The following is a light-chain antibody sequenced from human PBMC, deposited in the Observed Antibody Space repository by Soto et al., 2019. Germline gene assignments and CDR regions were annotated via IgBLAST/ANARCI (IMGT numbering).Light chain of an antibody. CDR1: YSNLGSGYD. V-gene: IGLV1-40*01. CDR2: NNV. CDR3: QSYDSTLSGSMV. J-gene: IGLJ3*02. Sequence: QLVLTQPPSVTGAPGQRVTISCTGSYSNLGSGYDVHWYRHLPGTAPQLLIFNNVNRPSGVPDRFFGSKSGTSASLAITGLEAEDEADYYCQSYDSTLSGSMVFGGGTKVTVL.